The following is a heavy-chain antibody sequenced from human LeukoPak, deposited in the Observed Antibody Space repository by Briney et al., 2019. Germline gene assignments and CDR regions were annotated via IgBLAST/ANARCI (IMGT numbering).Heavy chain of an antibody. CDR2: TYYRSDWYN. V-gene: IGHV6-1*01. J-gene: IGHJ4*02. CDR3: ARYTSSWFFDS. Sequence: SQTLSLTCAISGDSDSSNSAGWNWIRQSPSRGLEWLGRTYYRSDWYNDYAVSVKSRITINPDTSKNQFSLQLNSVTPEDTAVYYCARYTSSWFFDSWGLGTLVTVSS. D-gene: IGHD6-13*01. CDR1: GDSDSSNSAG.